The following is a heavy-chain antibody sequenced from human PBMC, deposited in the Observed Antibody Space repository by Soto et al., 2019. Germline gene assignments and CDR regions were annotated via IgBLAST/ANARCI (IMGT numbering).Heavy chain of an antibody. CDR2: ISYDGSNK. CDR1: GFTFSSYG. Sequence: PGGSLRLSCAASGFTFSSYGMHWVRQAPGKGLEWVAVISYDGSNKYYADSVKGRFTISRDNSKNTLYLQMNSLRAEDTAVYYCAKGSPIQLWPDYWGQGTLVTVSS. V-gene: IGHV3-30*18. J-gene: IGHJ4*02. D-gene: IGHD5-18*01. CDR3: AKGSPIQLWPDY.